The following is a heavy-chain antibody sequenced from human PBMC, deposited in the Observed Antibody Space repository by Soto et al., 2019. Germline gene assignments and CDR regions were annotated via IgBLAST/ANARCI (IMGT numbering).Heavy chain of an antibody. D-gene: IGHD6-19*01. V-gene: IGHV3-23*01. CDR1: GFTFHSHA. Sequence: EVQVLQSGGGLVQPGGPLRLSCAASGFTFHSHAMSWVRLAPGKGLEWISSITGNGLNSYYANSVKGRFTISRDNSKNTVYLQMNGLGAEDTAVYYCTKAFIAVAVPDYWGQGTLVTVSS. CDR2: ITGNGLNS. CDR3: TKAFIAVAVPDY. J-gene: IGHJ4*02.